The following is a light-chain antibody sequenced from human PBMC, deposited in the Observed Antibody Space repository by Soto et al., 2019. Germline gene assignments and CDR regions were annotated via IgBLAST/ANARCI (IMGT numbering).Light chain of an antibody. Sequence: AFTQSPGTLSFSPLERVWLSWRASQSLSSSHLAWYQQKPGQAPRLLIYDASSRATGIPDRFSGSGSGTDFTLTISRLEPEDFAVYYCQQYGSSRTFGQGTKVDIK. CDR2: DAS. CDR1: QSLSSSH. CDR3: QQYGSSRT. V-gene: IGKV3-20*01. J-gene: IGKJ1*01.